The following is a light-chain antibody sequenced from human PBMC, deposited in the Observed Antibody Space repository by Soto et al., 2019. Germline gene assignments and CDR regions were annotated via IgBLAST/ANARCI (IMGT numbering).Light chain of an antibody. Sequence: IQVTQSPSSLSSSVGDSVPLPWLTSQGIRSALGWYQPKPGKVPKLLSYAASTLQRGVPSRVRGSGSGTDFTLTISSLKPEDFETYYCQQANSFPLTFGGGTKVDI. V-gene: IGKV1-12*01. CDR3: QQANSFPLT. CDR2: AAS. CDR1: QGIRSA. J-gene: IGKJ4*01.